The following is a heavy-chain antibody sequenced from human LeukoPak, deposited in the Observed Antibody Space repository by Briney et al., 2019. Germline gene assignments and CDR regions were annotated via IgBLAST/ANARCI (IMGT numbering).Heavy chain of an antibody. D-gene: IGHD3-16*01. CDR1: GGSISSSSYY. V-gene: IGHV4-39*07. CDR2: IYHSGST. CDR3: AREDRMGPDY. Sequence: PSETLSLTCTVSGGSISSSSYYWGWIRQPPGKGLEWIGSIYHSGSTYYNPSLKSRVTISVDTSKNQFSLKLSSVTAADTAVYYCAREDRMGPDYWGQGTLVTVSS. J-gene: IGHJ4*02.